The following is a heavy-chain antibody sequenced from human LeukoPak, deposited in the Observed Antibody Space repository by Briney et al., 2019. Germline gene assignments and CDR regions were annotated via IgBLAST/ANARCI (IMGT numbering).Heavy chain of an antibody. CDR2: ISGSGGST. J-gene: IGHJ4*02. D-gene: IGHD2-15*01. CDR1: GFTFSSYD. Sequence: PGGSLTLSCAASGFTFSSYDKRWVRQAPGKGLEWVSAISGSGGSTYYADSVKGRFTISRDNSKNTLYLQMNSLRAEDTAVYYFAKAQDILVPPYIDYRGQRNLGTVSS. V-gene: IGHV3-23*01. CDR3: AKAQDILVPPYIDY.